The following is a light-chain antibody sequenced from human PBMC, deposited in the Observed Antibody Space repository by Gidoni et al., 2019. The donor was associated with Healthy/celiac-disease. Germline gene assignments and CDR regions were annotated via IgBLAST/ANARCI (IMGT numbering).Light chain of an antibody. J-gene: IGKJ3*01. CDR1: QRVSSY. CDR2: YAS. Sequence: ETVLTQSPATLSLSPGERATLSCRASQRVSSYLAWYQQKPGQAPSLLIYYASNRATGIPARFSGSGSGTDFTITTSSLEPEDFAVYYCQQRSNWPLFTFGPGTKVEIK. V-gene: IGKV3-11*01. CDR3: QQRSNWPLFT.